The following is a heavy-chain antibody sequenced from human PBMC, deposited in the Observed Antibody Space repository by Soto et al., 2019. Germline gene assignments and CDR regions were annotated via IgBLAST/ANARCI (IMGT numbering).Heavy chain of an antibody. Sequence: GGSLRLSCAASGFTFSSYDMHWVRQATGKGLEWVSAIGTAGDTYYPGSVKGRFTISRENAKNSLYLQMNSLRAGDTAVYYCARGTFWSGYSSNYYGMDVWGQGTTVTVSS. CDR1: GFTFSSYD. D-gene: IGHD3-3*01. V-gene: IGHV3-13*01. CDR3: ARGTFWSGYSSNYYGMDV. CDR2: IGTAGDT. J-gene: IGHJ6*02.